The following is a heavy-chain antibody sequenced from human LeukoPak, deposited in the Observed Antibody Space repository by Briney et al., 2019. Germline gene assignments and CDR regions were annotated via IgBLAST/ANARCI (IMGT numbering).Heavy chain of an antibody. Sequence: TPSETLSLTCTVSGGSISSSSYYWGWIRQPPGKGLEWIGSIYYSGSTYYNPSPKSRVTISVDTSKNQFSLKLSSVTAADTAVYYCARHGYDSHPYYYYYMDVWGKGTTVTISS. V-gene: IGHV4-39*01. CDR1: GGSISSSSYY. D-gene: IGHD3-9*01. CDR2: IYYSGST. CDR3: ARHGYDSHPYYYYYMDV. J-gene: IGHJ6*03.